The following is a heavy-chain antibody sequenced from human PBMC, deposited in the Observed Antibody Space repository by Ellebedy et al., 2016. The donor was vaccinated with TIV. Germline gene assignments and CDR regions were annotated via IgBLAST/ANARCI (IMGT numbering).Heavy chain of an antibody. J-gene: IGHJ5*02. CDR3: ARDDCSGGSCHWWFAP. CDR2: TYYRSKWYN. V-gene: IGHV6-1*01. D-gene: IGHD2-15*01. CDR1: GDSVSRNSVA. Sequence: SQTLSLTCAISGDSVSRNSVAWNWIRQSPSRGLEWLGRTYYRSKWYNDYAVSVKSRITINPDTSNNQFSLQLNSVTPEDTAVYYCARDDCSGGSCHWWFAPWGQGTLVTVSS.